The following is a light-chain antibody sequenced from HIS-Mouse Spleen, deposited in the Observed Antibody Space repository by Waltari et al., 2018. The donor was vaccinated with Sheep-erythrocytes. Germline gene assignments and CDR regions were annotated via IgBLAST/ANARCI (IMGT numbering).Light chain of an antibody. J-gene: IGLJ3*02. CDR1: SSNVGSYNL. Sequence: QSALTQPASASGSPGQSITIPCTGTSSNVGSYNLVSGYQQHPGKAPKPMIYEGSKRPSGVSNRFSGSKSGNTASLTISGLQAEDEADYYCCSYAGSSTPWVFGGGTKLTVL. CDR2: EGS. CDR3: CSYAGSSTPWV. V-gene: IGLV2-23*01.